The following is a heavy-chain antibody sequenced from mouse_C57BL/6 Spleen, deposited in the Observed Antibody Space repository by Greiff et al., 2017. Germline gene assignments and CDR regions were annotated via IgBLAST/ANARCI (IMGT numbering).Heavy chain of an antibody. Sequence: EVKLVESGGGLVKPGGSLKLSCAASGFTFSDYGMHWVRQAPEKGLEWVAYISSGSSTIYYADTVKGRFTIARDNAKNTLFLQMTSLMSEDTAMYYCALDGYFPYWGQGTLVTVSA. J-gene: IGHJ3*01. D-gene: IGHD2-3*01. CDR3: ALDGYFPY. V-gene: IGHV5-17*01. CDR1: GFTFSDYG. CDR2: ISSGSSTI.